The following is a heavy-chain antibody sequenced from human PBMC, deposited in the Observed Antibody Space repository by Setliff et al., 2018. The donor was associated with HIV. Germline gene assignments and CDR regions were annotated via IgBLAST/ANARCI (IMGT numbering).Heavy chain of an antibody. CDR2: IYTSGST. CDR1: GGSISSGSYY. D-gene: IGHD6-13*01. J-gene: IGHJ1*01. CDR3: ARDVSSSYYFQH. V-gene: IGHV4-61*02. Sequence: SETLSLTCTVSGGSISSGSYYWSWIRQPAGKGLEWIGRIYTSGSTNYNPSLKSRVTISIDTSNNQFSLKLSSMTAADTAVYYCARDVSSSYYFQHWGQGTPVTV.